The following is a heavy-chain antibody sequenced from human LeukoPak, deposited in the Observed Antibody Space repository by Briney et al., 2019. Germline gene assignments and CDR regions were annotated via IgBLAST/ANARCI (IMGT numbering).Heavy chain of an antibody. CDR3: ARDQDGFLEWLLYSGHAFDI. CDR2: INHSGST. CDR1: GGSFSGYY. D-gene: IGHD3-3*01. V-gene: IGHV4-34*01. Sequence: PSETLSLTCAVYGGSFSGYYWSWIRQPPGKGLEWIGEINHSGSTNYNPSLKSRVTISVDTSKNQFSLKLSSVTAADTAVYYCARDQDGFLEWLLYSGHAFDIWGQGTMVTVSS. J-gene: IGHJ3*02.